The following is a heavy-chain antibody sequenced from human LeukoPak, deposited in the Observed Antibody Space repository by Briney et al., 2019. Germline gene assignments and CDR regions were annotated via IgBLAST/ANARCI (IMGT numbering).Heavy chain of an antibody. CDR1: GYTFTSYG. CDR3: ARDPLRFGELFGNWFDP. J-gene: IGHJ5*02. D-gene: IGHD3-10*01. Sequence: ASVKVSCKASGYTFTSYGISWVRQAPGQGLEWMGWISAYNGNTNYALKLQGRVTMTTDTSTSTAYVELRSLRSDDTAVYYCARDPLRFGELFGNWFDPWGQGTLVTVSS. V-gene: IGHV1-18*01. CDR2: ISAYNGNT.